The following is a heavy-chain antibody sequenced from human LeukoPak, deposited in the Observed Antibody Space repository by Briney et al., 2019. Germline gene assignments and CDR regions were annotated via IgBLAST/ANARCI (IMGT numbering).Heavy chain of an antibody. D-gene: IGHD3-22*01. CDR1: GFTFNSYG. CDR2: IQYDGSNK. CDR3: TKAKEQSWLFSHY. Sequence: PGGSLRLSCAASGFTFNSYGMNWVRQAPGKGLEWVALIQYDGSNKYYADSVKGRFTVSRDNSKSTVYLQMNDLRGEDTAIYYCTKAKEQSWLFSHYWGRGTLVTVSS. V-gene: IGHV3-30*02. J-gene: IGHJ4*02.